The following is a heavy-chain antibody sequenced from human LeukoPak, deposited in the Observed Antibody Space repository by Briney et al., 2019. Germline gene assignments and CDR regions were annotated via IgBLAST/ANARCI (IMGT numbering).Heavy chain of an antibody. CDR1: GFTFSSYG. V-gene: IGHV3-30*02. CDR3: AKEDCGGDCRSYYFDY. CDR2: IRYDGSNK. J-gene: IGHJ4*02. Sequence: GGSLRLSCAASGFTFSSYGMLWVRQAPGKGLEWVAFIRYDGSNKYYADSVKGRFTISRDNSKNTLYLQMNSLRAEDTAVYYCAKEDCGGDCRSYYFDYWGQGTLVTVSS. D-gene: IGHD2-21*01.